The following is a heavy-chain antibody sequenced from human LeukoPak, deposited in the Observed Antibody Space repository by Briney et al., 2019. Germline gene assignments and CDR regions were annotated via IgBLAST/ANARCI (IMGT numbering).Heavy chain of an antibody. Sequence: GESLKISCKGSGYSFTSYWIGWVRQMPGKGLGWMGIIYPGDSDTRYSPSFQGQVTISADKSISTAYLQWSSLKASDTAMYYCARRDYYGSGSYLFDPWGQGTLVTVSS. CDR1: GYSFTSYW. V-gene: IGHV5-51*01. J-gene: IGHJ5*02. CDR3: ARRDYYGSGSYLFDP. CDR2: IYPGDSDT. D-gene: IGHD3-10*01.